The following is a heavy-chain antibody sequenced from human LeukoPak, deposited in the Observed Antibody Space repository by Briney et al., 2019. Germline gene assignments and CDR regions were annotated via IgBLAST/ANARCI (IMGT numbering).Heavy chain of an antibody. J-gene: IGHJ4*02. V-gene: IGHV1-2*02. CDR1: GYTFTGYY. CDR3: ARPIGVVPAAIDY. Sequence: ASVKVSCKASGYTFTGYYMHWVRQAPGQGLEWMGWINPNSGGTNYAQKFQGRVTMTRDTSISTAYMELSRLRSDDTAVCYCARPIGVVPAAIDYWGQGTLDTVSS. CDR2: INPNSGGT. D-gene: IGHD2-2*01.